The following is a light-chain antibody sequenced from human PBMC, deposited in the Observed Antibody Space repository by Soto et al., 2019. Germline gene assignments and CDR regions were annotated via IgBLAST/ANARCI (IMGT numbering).Light chain of an antibody. V-gene: IGLV2-11*01. CDR2: DVT. Sequence: QSVLTQSRSVSGSPGQSVTISCTGTSSDVGGYNFVSWYQQYPGKAPKLIIYDVTKRPSGVPDRFSGSKSGTSASLAISGLQSKDELDYYCAAWDDSLKGWVFGGGTKLTVL. CDR3: AAWDDSLKGWV. J-gene: IGLJ3*02. CDR1: SSDVGGYNF.